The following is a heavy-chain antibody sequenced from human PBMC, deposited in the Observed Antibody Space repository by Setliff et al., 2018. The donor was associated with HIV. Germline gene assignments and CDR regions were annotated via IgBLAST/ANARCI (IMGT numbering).Heavy chain of an antibody. CDR3: ATLKMATIYRDLDY. D-gene: IGHD5-12*01. Sequence: NPSETLSLTCTVSGGSISSGTYYWSWIRQPAGKGLEWIGHIYTDGSTNFNPSLRSRVTISVDTSKNHFSLRLSSVTAADTAVYYCATLKMATIYRDLDYWGQGTLVTVSS. J-gene: IGHJ4*02. CDR1: GGSISSGTYY. CDR2: IYTDGST. V-gene: IGHV4-61*09.